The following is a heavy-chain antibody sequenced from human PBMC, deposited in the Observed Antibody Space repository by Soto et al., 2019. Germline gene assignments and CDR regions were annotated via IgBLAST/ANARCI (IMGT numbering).Heavy chain of an antibody. D-gene: IGHD5-12*01. CDR1: GYTFTSYG. CDR3: ARVSSGYSGYKGTFDY. Sequence: ASVKVSCKASGYTFTSYGTSWVRQAPGQGLEWMGWISAYNGNTNYAQKLQGRVTMTTDTSTSTAYMELRSLRSDDTAVYYCARVSSGYSGYKGTFDYWGQGTLVTVSS. V-gene: IGHV1-18*01. J-gene: IGHJ4*02. CDR2: ISAYNGNT.